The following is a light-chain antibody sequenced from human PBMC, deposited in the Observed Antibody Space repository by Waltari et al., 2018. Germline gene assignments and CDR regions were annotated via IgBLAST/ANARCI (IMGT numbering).Light chain of an antibody. CDR1: QSINTW. CDR2: KAS. CDR3: QQYSSYSYT. J-gene: IGKJ2*01. Sequence: DIQMTPSPSTLSASVGDRVTLTCRASQSINTWLAWYQLKPGKAPKLLIYKASSLESGVPSRFSGSGSGTEFTLTINSLQPDDFATYFCQQYSSYSYTFGQGTKMEI. V-gene: IGKV1-5*03.